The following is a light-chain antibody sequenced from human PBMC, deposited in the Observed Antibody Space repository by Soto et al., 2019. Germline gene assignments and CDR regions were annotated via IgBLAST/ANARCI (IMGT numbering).Light chain of an antibody. CDR3: SSYTSISTGV. CDR2: EVS. V-gene: IGLV2-14*01. CDR1: SSDVGGYNY. J-gene: IGLJ3*02. Sequence: QLVLTQPASVSGSPGQSITISCTGTSSDVGGYNYVSWYQQHPGKAPKLMIYEVSNRPSGVSNRFSGSKSGNTASLTISGLQAEDEADYYCSSYTSISTGVFGGGTKLTVL.